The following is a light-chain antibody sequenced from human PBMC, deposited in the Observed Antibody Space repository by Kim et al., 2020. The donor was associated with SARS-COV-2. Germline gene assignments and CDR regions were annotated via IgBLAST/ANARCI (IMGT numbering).Light chain of an antibody. V-gene: IGLV3-9*01. CDR2: RNS. CDR3: QVWDSSTAV. CDR1: NIGSKN. J-gene: IGLJ3*02. Sequence: SYELTQPLSVSVALGQTARITCGGNNIGSKNVHWYQQKPGQAPVLVIYRNSNRPSGIPDRFSGSNSGNTATLTISRAQAGDEADYYCQVWDSSTAVFGGGTQLTVL.